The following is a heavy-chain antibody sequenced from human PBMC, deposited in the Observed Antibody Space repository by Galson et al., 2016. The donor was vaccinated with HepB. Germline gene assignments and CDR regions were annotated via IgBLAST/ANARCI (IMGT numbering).Heavy chain of an antibody. CDR3: ARGASAPLDLYYYYDGMDV. CDR1: GFTFSSYA. J-gene: IGHJ6*02. Sequence: SLRLSCAASGFTFSSYAMSWVRQAPGKGLEWVSLISASGGSTYYADFVKGRFTISRDNSKNTLYLQLNSLRAENTAVYYCARGASAPLDLYYYYDGMDVWGQGTTVTVSS. CDR2: ISASGGST. V-gene: IGHV3-23*01. D-gene: IGHD3-10*01.